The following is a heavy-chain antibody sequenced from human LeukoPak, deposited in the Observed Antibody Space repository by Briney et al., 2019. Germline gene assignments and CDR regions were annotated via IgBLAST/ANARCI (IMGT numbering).Heavy chain of an antibody. CDR2: ISSSGSTI. Sequence: GGSLRLSCAASGFTFSSYEMNWVRQAPGKGLEWVSYISSSGSTIYYADSVKGRFTISRDNSKNSFYVQMNSLRAEDTAVYYCARSSGYYEYYFDYWGQGTLVTVSS. CDR1: GFTFSSYE. V-gene: IGHV3-48*03. CDR3: ARSSGYYEYYFDY. D-gene: IGHD3-22*01. J-gene: IGHJ4*02.